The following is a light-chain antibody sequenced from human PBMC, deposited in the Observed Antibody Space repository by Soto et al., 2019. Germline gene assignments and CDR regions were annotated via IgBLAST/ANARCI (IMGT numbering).Light chain of an antibody. CDR1: TSNIGAGYD. Sequence: QSVLTQPPSVSGAPGQRVTISCTGSTSNIGAGYDVHWYQHLPGTAPKLLIFENSNRPSGVPDRFSGSKSGTSASLAITGPHGDDEADSPCQSYDKGLSVYVFGTGTKVTVL. J-gene: IGLJ1*01. CDR3: QSYDKGLSVYV. V-gene: IGLV1-40*01. CDR2: ENS.